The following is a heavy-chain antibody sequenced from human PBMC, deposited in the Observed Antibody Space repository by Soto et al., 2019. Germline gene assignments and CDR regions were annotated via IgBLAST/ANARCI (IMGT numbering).Heavy chain of an antibody. CDR2: IKEDGSEK. Sequence: EVQLVESGGGLVQPGGSLRLSCAASGFTFSTYWMTWVRQAPGKGLEWVANIKEDGSEKYYVDSVKGRFTISRDNARNSLYLQMNSLRAEDTAVYYCARYVRNPADWGQGTLVTVSS. CDR1: GFTFSTYW. V-gene: IGHV3-7*01. J-gene: IGHJ4*02. CDR3: ARYVRNPAD. D-gene: IGHD3-10*02.